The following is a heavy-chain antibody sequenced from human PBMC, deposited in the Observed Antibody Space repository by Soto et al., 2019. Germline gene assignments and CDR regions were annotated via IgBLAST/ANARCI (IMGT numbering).Heavy chain of an antibody. D-gene: IGHD2-15*01. CDR1: GGSFSGYY. CDR3: ARGGYCSGGSCYSYYYYDMDV. J-gene: IGHJ6*02. CDR2: INHSGST. Sequence: QVQLQQWGAGLLKTSETLSLTCAVYGGSFSGYYWSWIRQPPGKGLEWIGEINHSGSTNYNPSLKSRVTISLDTSKNQFSLKLSSVTAADTAVYYCARGGYCSGGSCYSYYYYDMDVWGQGTTVTVSS. V-gene: IGHV4-34*01.